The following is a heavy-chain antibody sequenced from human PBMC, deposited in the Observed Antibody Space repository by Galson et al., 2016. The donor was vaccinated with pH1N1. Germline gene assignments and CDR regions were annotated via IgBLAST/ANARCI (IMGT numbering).Heavy chain of an antibody. J-gene: IGHJ2*01. Sequence: SGAEVTKPGESLKISCKGSGYSFTTSWMHWVRQAPGKGLEWVANIRQDGSEKYYVDSVKGRFTISRDNAKNSLYLQMNSLRAEDTAVYYCARRYFDLWGRGTLVTVSS. V-gene: IGHV3-7*01. CDR1: GYSFTTSW. CDR2: IRQDGSEK. CDR3: ARRYFDL.